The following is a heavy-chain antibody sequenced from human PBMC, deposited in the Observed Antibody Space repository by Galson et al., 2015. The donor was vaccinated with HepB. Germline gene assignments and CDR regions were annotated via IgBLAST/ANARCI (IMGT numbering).Heavy chain of an antibody. J-gene: IGHJ5*02. CDR2: INGRGSPR. CDR3: VKEGSWFGGDWFDP. Sequence: SLRLSCAGSGFIFRHHAMAWIRQAPGKGLEWVSGINGRGSPRSYSDAVKGRFSISRDNSKDTVFLQMDNLRAAATAVYYCVKEGSWFGGDWFDPWGQGALVTVS. V-gene: IGHV3-23*01. D-gene: IGHD3-16*01. CDR1: GFIFRHHA.